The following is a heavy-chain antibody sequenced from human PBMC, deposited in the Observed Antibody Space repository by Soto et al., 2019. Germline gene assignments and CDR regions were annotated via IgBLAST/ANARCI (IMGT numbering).Heavy chain of an antibody. Sequence: PGGSLRLSCQASGFTFSSYAMNWVRQAPGKGLEWISVVNGNGGATYFAGAVKRLIVISSNNSKNTLYLQMNSLRAEDTAIYYFAKANLRVVQPLVCDYWGQGSLVTVSS. CDR1: GFTFSSYA. CDR3: AKANLRVVQPLVCDY. D-gene: IGHD3-3*01. J-gene: IGHJ4*02. V-gene: IGHV3-23*01. CDR2: VNGNGGAT.